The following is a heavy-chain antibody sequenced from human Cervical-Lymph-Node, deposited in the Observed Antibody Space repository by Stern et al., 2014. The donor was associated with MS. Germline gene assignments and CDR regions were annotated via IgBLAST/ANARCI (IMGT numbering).Heavy chain of an antibody. CDR1: GYTFTSYD. CDR3: ARGRELRYLDY. CDR2: MNPYSGNA. V-gene: IGHV1-8*01. D-gene: IGHD3-9*01. Sequence: QVQLVENGAEVKKPGASVKVSCKASGYTFTSYDINWVRQGTGQGLEWMGWMNPYSGNAVYAQKFQGRVTMTRDTSTSTAYLELTSLRSEDTAVFYCARGRELRYLDYWGQGTLVTVSS. J-gene: IGHJ4*02.